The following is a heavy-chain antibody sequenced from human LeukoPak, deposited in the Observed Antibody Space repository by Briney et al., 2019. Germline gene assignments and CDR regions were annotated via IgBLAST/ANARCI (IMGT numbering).Heavy chain of an antibody. D-gene: IGHD4-23*01. V-gene: IGHV4-34*01. J-gene: IGHJ4*02. CDR2: INHRGRT. Sequence: SETLSLTCAVYGGSFSGYHWNWLRQSPEKGLEWIGEINHRGRTNYNPSLASRVSMSVDTSKNQFSLKLSSVTAADTAIYYCARDPTTVVTLPYYFDFWGQGILVTVSS. CDR3: ARDPTTVVTLPYYFDF. CDR1: GGSFSGYH.